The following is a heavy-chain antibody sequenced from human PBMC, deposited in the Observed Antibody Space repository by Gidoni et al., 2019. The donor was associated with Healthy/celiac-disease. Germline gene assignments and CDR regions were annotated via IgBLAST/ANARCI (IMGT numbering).Heavy chain of an antibody. Sequence: QVQLVQSGAEVKKPGASVKVSGKASGYTFTSNYMHWVRQAPGQGLEWMGINNPSGGSTSYAQKFQGRVTMTRDTSTSTVYMELSSLRSEDTAVYYCATNYYDSSGQDAFDIWGQGTMVTVSS. D-gene: IGHD3-22*01. J-gene: IGHJ3*02. V-gene: IGHV1-46*03. CDR2: NNPSGGST. CDR1: GYTFTSNY. CDR3: ATNYYDSSGQDAFDI.